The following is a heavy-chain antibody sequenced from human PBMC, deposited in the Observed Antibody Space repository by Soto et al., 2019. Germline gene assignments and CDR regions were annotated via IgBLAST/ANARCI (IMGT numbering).Heavy chain of an antibody. J-gene: IGHJ5*02. Sequence: EVQLVESGGGLGQPGGSLRLSCAASGFTFSSYEMNWVRQAPGKGLEWVSYISSSGSTIYYADSVKGRFTISRDNAKNSLYLQMNSLRAEDTADYYRARSLRITIFGVVPNWFDPWGQGTLVTVSS. CDR3: ARSLRITIFGVVPNWFDP. V-gene: IGHV3-48*03. D-gene: IGHD3-3*01. CDR1: GFTFSSYE. CDR2: ISSSGSTI.